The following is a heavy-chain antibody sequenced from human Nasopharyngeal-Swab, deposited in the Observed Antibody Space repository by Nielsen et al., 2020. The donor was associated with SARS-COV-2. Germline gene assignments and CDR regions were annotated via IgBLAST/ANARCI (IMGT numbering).Heavy chain of an antibody. Sequence: GESLKISCAASGFTFSSYWMHWLRQAPGKGLEWVSTITGNGDTTYYADSVKGRFTISRDNSKSTLYLQMNSLRADDTALYYCADPPFSEYWGQGTLVTVSS. CDR2: ITGNGDTT. CDR1: GFTFSSYW. V-gene: IGHV3-23*01. CDR3: ADPPFSEY. J-gene: IGHJ4*02.